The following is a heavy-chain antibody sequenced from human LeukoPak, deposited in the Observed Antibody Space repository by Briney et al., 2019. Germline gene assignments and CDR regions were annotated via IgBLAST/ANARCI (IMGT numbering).Heavy chain of an antibody. D-gene: IGHD4-17*01. CDR1: GYNFTNYG. CDR2: ISVYSGDT. V-gene: IGHV1-18*01. CDR3: ARAPSFRDYAGDY. J-gene: IGHJ4*02. Sequence: ASVKVSCKASGYNFTNYGISWVRQAPGHGLVWMGWISVYSGDTKYAHKLQDRVTMTTDTSTSTAFMELRGLRPDDTAFYYCARAPSFRDYAGDYWGQGTLVTASS.